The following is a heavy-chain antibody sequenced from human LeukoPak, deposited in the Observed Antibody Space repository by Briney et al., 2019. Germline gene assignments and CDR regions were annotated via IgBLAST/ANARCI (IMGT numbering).Heavy chain of an antibody. CDR2: IYYSGST. J-gene: IGHJ4*02. Sequence: PSETLSLTCTVSGGSISSYYWSWIRQPPGKGLEWMGYIYYSGSTNYNPSLKSRVTISVDTSKNQFSLKLSSVTAADTAVYYCARVPSSGYYLYYFDYWGQGTLVTVSS. D-gene: IGHD3-22*01. CDR1: GGSISSYY. CDR3: ARVPSSGYYLYYFDY. V-gene: IGHV4-59*08.